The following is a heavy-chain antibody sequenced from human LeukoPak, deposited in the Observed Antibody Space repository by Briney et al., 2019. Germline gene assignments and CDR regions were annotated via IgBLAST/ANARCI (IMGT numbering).Heavy chain of an antibody. J-gene: IGHJ4*02. CDR2: IKQDGSET. D-gene: IGHD1-26*01. Sequence: GGSLRLSCAASGFTFSSYWMSWVRQAPGKGLEWVANIKQDGSETYYVDSLKGRFTISRDNAKNSLYLQMNTLRADDTAVYFCARDGYGWSYYFQGDWGQGTLVTVSS. V-gene: IGHV3-7*01. CDR1: GFTFSSYW. CDR3: ARDGYGWSYYFQGD.